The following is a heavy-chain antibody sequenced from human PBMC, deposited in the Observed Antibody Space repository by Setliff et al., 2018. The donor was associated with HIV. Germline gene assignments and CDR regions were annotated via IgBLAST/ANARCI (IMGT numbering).Heavy chain of an antibody. CDR1: GGSINRSNYY. CDR3: ARQTWEYYDTLTGYYRSPKNFDS. J-gene: IGHJ4*02. CDR2: ISYTGST. V-gene: IGHV4-39*01. Sequence: SETLSLTCTVPGGSINRSNYYRGWIRQPPGKGLEWIGTISYTGSTYYDPSPKSRVTISLDTSKNQFFLKLSSVTAPDTAIYYCARQTWEYYDTLTGYYRSPKNFDSWGQGTLVTVSS. D-gene: IGHD3-9*01.